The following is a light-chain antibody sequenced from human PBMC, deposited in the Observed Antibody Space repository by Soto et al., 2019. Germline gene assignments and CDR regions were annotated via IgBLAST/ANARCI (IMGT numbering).Light chain of an antibody. CDR3: QSYDSSLSGFVI. J-gene: IGLJ2*01. V-gene: IGLV1-40*01. Sequence: QSVLTQPPSVSGAPGQRVTLSCTGSSSNIGAGFDVHWYQQLPGTAPKLLIYGNNNRPSGVPDRFSGSKSGTSASLAITGLQTEDEAHYYCQSYDSSLSGFVIFGGGTKLTVL. CDR2: GNN. CDR1: SSNIGAGFD.